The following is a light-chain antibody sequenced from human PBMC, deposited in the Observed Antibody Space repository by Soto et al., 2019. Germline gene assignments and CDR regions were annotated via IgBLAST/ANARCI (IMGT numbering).Light chain of an antibody. Sequence: EIVMTQSPATLSVSPGERATLSCRASQSVSGNLAWYQQKPGQAPRLLIYGASTRATGIPARFSGSGSGTEFILIIGSLQSEDFAVYYFQPYNNWPRTFGQGTKVEIK. CDR2: GAS. CDR1: QSVSGN. J-gene: IGKJ1*01. V-gene: IGKV3-15*01. CDR3: QPYNNWPRT.